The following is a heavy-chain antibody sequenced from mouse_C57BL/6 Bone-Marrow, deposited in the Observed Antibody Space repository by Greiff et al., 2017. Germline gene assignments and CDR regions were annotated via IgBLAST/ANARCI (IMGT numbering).Heavy chain of an antibody. Sequence: VQVVESGAELAKPGASVKLSCKASGYTFTSYWMHWVKQRPGQGLEWIGYINPSSGYTKYNQKFKDKATLTADKSSSTAYMQLSSLTYEDSAVYYCAKPAGCYVWFAYWGQGTLVTVSA. V-gene: IGHV1-7*01. CDR3: AKPAGCYVWFAY. CDR1: GYTFTSYW. D-gene: IGHD1-1*02. CDR2: INPSSGYT. J-gene: IGHJ3*01.